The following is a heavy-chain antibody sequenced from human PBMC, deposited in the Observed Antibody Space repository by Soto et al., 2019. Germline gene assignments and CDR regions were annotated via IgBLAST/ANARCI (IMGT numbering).Heavy chain of an antibody. Sequence: SETLSVTCAVYGGSFSGYYWRCCRQPPGNGLEWIGEINHSGSTNYNPSLKSRVTISVDTSKNQFSLKLSSVTAADTAVYYCARAGGMRAVAGVAPPRRVSFDYWGQGTLVTVS. V-gene: IGHV4-34*01. CDR2: INHSGST. D-gene: IGHD6-19*01. CDR3: ARAGGMRAVAGVAPPRRVSFDY. J-gene: IGHJ4*02. CDR1: GGSFSGYY.